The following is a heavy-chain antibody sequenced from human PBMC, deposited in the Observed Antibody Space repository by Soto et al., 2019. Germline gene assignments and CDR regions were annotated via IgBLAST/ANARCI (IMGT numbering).Heavy chain of an antibody. D-gene: IGHD1-26*01. Sequence: GGSLRLSCAASGFTFGSYAMSWVRQAPGKGLECVSSISVTGDNIYYADSVKGRFTISRDNSKSTVFLQMNSLRPEDTAVYYCAKDRTGSHFTVLAYFDSWGQGTLVTVSS. CDR3: AKDRTGSHFTVLAYFDS. CDR1: GFTFGSYA. CDR2: ISVTGDNI. J-gene: IGHJ4*02. V-gene: IGHV3-23*01.